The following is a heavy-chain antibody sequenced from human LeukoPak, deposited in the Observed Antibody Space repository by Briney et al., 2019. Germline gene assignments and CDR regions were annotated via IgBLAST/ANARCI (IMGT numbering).Heavy chain of an antibody. CDR2: IYTSGST. D-gene: IGHD3-3*01. CDR1: GGSISSYY. V-gene: IGHV4-4*07. CDR3: ARGGDFWSGYYSGLGPFDY. Sequence: SETLSLTCTVSGGSISSYYWSWIWQPAGKGLEWIGRIYTSGSTNYNPSLKSRVTMSVDTSKNQFSLKLSSVTAADTAVYYCARGGDFWSGYYSGLGPFDYWGQGTLVTVSS. J-gene: IGHJ4*02.